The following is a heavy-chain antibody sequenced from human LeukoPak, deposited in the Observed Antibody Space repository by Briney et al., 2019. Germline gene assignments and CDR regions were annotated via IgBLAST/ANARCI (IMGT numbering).Heavy chain of an antibody. CDR1: GGTFSSYA. CDR2: IIPIFGTA. D-gene: IGHD2-2*01. CDR3: ARTCSSTSCRIDY. Sequence: SVKVSCKASGGTFSSYAISWVRQAPGQGLEWMGGIIPIFGTANYAQKFQGRVTITADESTSTAYMELSSLRSEDTAVYYCARTCSSTSCRIDYWGQGTLVTVSS. J-gene: IGHJ4*02. V-gene: IGHV1-69*13.